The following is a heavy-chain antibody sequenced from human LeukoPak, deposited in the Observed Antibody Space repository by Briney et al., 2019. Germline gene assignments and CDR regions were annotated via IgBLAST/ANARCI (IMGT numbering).Heavy chain of an antibody. D-gene: IGHD6-13*01. J-gene: IGHJ5*02. Sequence: AGGSLRLSCAASGFTFRSYWMSWVRQAPGKKPEWVANIKEDGSEKYYDDSVRGRFTISRDNAKNSLYLQMNSLRAEDTAVYYCARLVGQQLGNNWFDPWGQGTLVTVSS. V-gene: IGHV3-7*01. CDR1: GFTFRSYW. CDR2: IKEDGSEK. CDR3: ARLVGQQLGNNWFDP.